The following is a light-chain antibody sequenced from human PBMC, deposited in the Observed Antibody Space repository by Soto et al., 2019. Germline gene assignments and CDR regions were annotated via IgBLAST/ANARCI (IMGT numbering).Light chain of an antibody. J-gene: IGKJ2*01. CDR3: QQSATYPLT. CDR2: DAS. Sequence: DVQMSQSPSTVSASVGDRVTITCRASQSINTWLAWYQQKPGEAPQLLIHDASSLETGVPPRFSGDGSGTKFTLPFNSLRPDDSATYYCQQSATYPLTFGQGTKLEIK. CDR1: QSINTW. V-gene: IGKV1-5*01.